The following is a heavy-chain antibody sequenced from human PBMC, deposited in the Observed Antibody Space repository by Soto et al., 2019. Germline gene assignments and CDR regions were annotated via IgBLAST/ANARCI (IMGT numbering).Heavy chain of an antibody. V-gene: IGHV3-33*01. CDR3: ARDRHGYNYPFYFDY. CDR2: IWYDGSNK. D-gene: IGHD5-12*01. J-gene: IGHJ4*02. Sequence: PGGSLRLSCAASGFTFSSYGMHWVRQAPGKGLEWVAVIWYDGSNKYYADSVKGRFTISRDNSKNTLYLQMNSLRAEDTAVYYCARDRHGYNYPFYFDYWGQGTLVTVS. CDR1: GFTFSSYG.